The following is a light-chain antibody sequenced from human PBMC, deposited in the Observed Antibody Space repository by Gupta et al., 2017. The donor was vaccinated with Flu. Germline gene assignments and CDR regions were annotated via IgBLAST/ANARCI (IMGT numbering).Light chain of an antibody. CDR1: SGLVYRDRSTY. CDR3: MQGAHWPWA. CDR2: QIS. J-gene: IGKJ1*01. Sequence: ISCTSSSGLVYRDRSTYLHWYQHRPGQSPRLLIYQISYRDAGVPDRFSGSGSGTNFTLKISRVEAEDIGIYFCMQGAHWPWAFGEGTTVEIK. V-gene: IGKV2-30*01.